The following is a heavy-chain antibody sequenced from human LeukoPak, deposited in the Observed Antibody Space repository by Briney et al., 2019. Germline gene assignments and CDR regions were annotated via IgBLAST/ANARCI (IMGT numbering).Heavy chain of an antibody. CDR2: IYYSGST. CDR1: GVSISSYY. V-gene: IGHV4-59*01. D-gene: IGHD6-13*01. CDR3: ARGLMMAVAGRGEFHY. Sequence: SETLSLTCIVSGVSISSYYWSWIRQPPGKGLEWIGYIYYSGSTNYNPSLKSRVTISVDTSKNQFSLKLSSVTAADTAVYYCARGLMMAVAGRGEFHYWGQGTLVTVSS. J-gene: IGHJ4*02.